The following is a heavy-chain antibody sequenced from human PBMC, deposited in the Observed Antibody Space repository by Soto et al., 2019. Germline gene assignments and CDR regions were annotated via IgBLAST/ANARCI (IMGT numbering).Heavy chain of an antibody. CDR1: VGSFIGYY. J-gene: IGHJ5*02. Sequence: QVQLQQWGAGLLKPSETLSLTCAVYVGSFIGYYWPWIRQPPGKRLEWIGEINHSGSTKYNPSLKSRVTISVDTSKNQFPLKLSSVTVADTAVYYWATRKTGPNNWFDPWGKGTLVTVSS. CDR3: ATRKTGPNNWFDP. CDR2: INHSGST. D-gene: IGHD1-1*01. V-gene: IGHV4-34*01.